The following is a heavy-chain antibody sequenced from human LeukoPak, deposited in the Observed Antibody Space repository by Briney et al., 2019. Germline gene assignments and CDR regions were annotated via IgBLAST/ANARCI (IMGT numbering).Heavy chain of an antibody. CDR1: GGTVSSYA. CDR2: IIPIFGTA. CDR3: ARVSSVVVPAAMNYYYYYYYMDV. Sequence: ASVTVSCKASGGTVSSYAISWVRQAPGQGLEGMGGIIPIFGTANYAQKFQGRVTITADESTSTAYMELSSLRSEDTAVYYCARVSSVVVPAAMNYYYYYYYMDVWGKGTTVTVSS. J-gene: IGHJ6*03. D-gene: IGHD2-2*01. V-gene: IGHV1-69*13.